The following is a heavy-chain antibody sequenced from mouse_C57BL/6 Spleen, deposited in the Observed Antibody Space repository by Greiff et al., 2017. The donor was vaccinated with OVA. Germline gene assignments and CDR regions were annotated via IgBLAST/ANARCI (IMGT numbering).Heavy chain of an antibody. D-gene: IGHD4-1*01. V-gene: IGHV5-4*01. CDR2: ISDGGSYT. CDR3: ARDPPNWDGFAY. J-gene: IGHJ3*01. CDR1: GFTFSSYA. Sequence: EVQGVESGGGLVKPGGSLKLSCAASGFTFSSYAMSWVRQTPEKRLEWVATISDGGSYTYYPDNVKGRFTISRDNAKNNLYLQMSHLKSEDTAMYYCARDPPNWDGFAYWGQGTLVTVSA.